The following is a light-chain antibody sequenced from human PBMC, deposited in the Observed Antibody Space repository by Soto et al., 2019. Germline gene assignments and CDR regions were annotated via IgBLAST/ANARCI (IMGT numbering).Light chain of an antibody. CDR2: EVN. CDR3: YSFAGFNTQ. V-gene: IGLV2-23*02. CDR1: SSGIGTFNL. Sequence: SALTQPASVTGYTAESIAISSTENSSGIGTFNLVSWYQQHPGRALKLIIYEVNKRPSGISSRFSASKSGNTASLTISGLQADDEADYYCYSFAGFNTQFGGETRVTVL. J-gene: IGLJ2*01.